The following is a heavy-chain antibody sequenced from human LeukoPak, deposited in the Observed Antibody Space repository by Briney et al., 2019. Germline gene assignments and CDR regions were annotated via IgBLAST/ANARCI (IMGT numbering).Heavy chain of an antibody. Sequence: ASVKVSCKASGGTFSSYAISWVRQAPGQGLEWMGGIIPIFGTANYAQKFQGRVTITADESTSTAYMELSSLRSDDTAVYYCARDQPPTDGFDYWGQGTLVTVSS. CDR2: IIPIFGTA. CDR3: ARDQPPTDGFDY. J-gene: IGHJ4*02. CDR1: GGTFSSYA. D-gene: IGHD1-14*01. V-gene: IGHV1-69*13.